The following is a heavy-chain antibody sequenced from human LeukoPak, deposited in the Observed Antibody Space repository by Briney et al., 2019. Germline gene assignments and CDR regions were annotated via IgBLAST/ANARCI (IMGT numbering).Heavy chain of an antibody. CDR1: GYTFTGYY. D-gene: IGHD6-19*01. Sequence: GSVKVSCKASGYTFTGYYMHWVRQAPGQGLEWMGWINPNHGGTNYAQKFQGRVTMTRDTSISTAYMELSRLRSDDTAVYYCAREYSSGWSSTQQNWFDPWGQGTLVTVSS. V-gene: IGHV1-2*02. CDR3: AREYSSGWSSTQQNWFDP. J-gene: IGHJ5*02. CDR2: INPNHGGT.